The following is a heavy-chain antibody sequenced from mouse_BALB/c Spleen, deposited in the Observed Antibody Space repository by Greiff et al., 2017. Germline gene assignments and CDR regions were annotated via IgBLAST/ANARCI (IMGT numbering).Heavy chain of an antibody. Sequence: EVKLMESGGGLVQPGGSLKLSCAASGFTFSSYTMSWVRQTPEKRLEWVAYISNGGGSTYYPDTVKGRFTISRDNAKNTLYLQMSSLKSEDTAMYYCARQEHYYGFYAMDYWGQGTSVTVSS. J-gene: IGHJ4*01. V-gene: IGHV5-12-2*01. CDR1: GFTFSSYT. D-gene: IGHD1-2*01. CDR3: ARQEHYYGFYAMDY. CDR2: ISNGGGST.